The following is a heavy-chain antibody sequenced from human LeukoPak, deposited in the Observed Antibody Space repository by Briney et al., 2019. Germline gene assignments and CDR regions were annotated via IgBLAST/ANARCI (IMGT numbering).Heavy chain of an antibody. CDR1: GFTFSSYE. CDR2: ISSSGSTI. Sequence: GGSLRLSCAASGFTFSSYEMNWVRQAPGKGLEWVSYISSSGSTIYYADSVKGRFTISRDNAKNSLYLQMNSLRAEDTAVYYCARFDYGGNSGSFDYWGQGTLVTVFS. D-gene: IGHD4-23*01. CDR3: ARFDYGGNSGSFDY. J-gene: IGHJ4*02. V-gene: IGHV3-48*03.